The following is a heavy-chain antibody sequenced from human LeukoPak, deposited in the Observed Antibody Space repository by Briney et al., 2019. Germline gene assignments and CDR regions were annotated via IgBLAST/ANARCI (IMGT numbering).Heavy chain of an antibody. CDR3: ARENSGAAARFFDY. CDR1: GGSFSGYY. CDR2: MSSSGST. J-gene: IGHJ4*02. Sequence: SETLSLTCAVYGGSFSGYYWSWIRQPAAKGLEWIGRMSSSGSTNYNPSLKSRVTMSVDTSKNQFSLNLTSVTAADTAVYYCARENSGAAARFFDYWGQGTLVTVSS. D-gene: IGHD6-13*01. V-gene: IGHV4-59*10.